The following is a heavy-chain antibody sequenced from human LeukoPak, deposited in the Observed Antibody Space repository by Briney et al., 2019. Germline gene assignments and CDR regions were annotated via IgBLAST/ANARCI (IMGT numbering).Heavy chain of an antibody. Sequence: PGGSLRLSCAGSGFTFSSYAMSWVRQAPGKGPEWVSGISGSGGGAYYADSVKGRFTISRDDSKKTLSLHMNSLRGEDTAVYYCAKGFSGSYGSDFDYWGQGILVTVSS. D-gene: IGHD1-26*01. CDR1: GFTFSSYA. CDR3: AKGFSGSYGSDFDY. CDR2: ISGSGGGA. J-gene: IGHJ4*02. V-gene: IGHV3-23*01.